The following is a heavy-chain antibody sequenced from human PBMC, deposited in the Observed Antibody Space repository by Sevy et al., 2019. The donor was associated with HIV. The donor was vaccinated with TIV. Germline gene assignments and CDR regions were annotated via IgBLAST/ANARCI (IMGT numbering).Heavy chain of an antibody. V-gene: IGHV3-21*04. Sequence: GGSLRLSCVDSEFTFSTYSMNWVRQAPGKGLEWVSSISSGSSYIYYADSVKGRFTISRDNAKKSLYLQMNSLRAEDTAVYYCARERISSSSVRYLEGEQYFDYWGQGTLVTVSS. CDR1: EFTFSTYS. CDR3: ARERISSSSVRYLEGEQYFDY. J-gene: IGHJ4*02. D-gene: IGHD6-6*01. CDR2: ISSGSSYI.